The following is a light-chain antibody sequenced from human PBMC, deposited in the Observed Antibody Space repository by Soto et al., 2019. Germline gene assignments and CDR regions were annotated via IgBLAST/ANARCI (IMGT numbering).Light chain of an antibody. CDR1: SSDVGGYNY. CDR2: DVS. V-gene: IGLV2-14*03. CDR3: TSYTSSSTRGV. Sequence: QSALTQPASVSGSPGQSITISCTGTSSDVGGYNYVSWYQQHPGKAPKLMIYDVSSRPSGVSNRFSGSKSGNTASLTISGLQAWDGADYYSTSYTSSSTRGVFGGGTKVTVL. J-gene: IGLJ2*01.